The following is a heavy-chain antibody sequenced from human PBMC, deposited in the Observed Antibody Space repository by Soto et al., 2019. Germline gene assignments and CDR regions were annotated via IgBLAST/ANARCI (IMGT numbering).Heavy chain of an antibody. J-gene: IGHJ5*02. D-gene: IGHD2-2*01. CDR2: IYYSEST. Sequence: QLQLQESGPGLVKPSETLSLTCTVSGGSISSSGYYWGWIRQPPGKGLEWIGSIYYSESTYYNPSLTGRVAISVDTSNNQFSLKVSSVTAADTPVYYCARHEVPAAILCWFDPWGQGPLVTVSS. V-gene: IGHV4-39*01. CDR3: ARHEVPAAILCWFDP. CDR1: GGSISSSGYY.